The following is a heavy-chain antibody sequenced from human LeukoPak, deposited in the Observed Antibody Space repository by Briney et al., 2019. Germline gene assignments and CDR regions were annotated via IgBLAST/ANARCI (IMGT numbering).Heavy chain of an antibody. Sequence: SVKVSCKASGGTSNSHAISWVRQAPGQGLEWMGRIIPNLGTTNRAQNFQDKVTLTADKSTNTAYMELTSLTSDDTTVYYCATTNDGGGYQWGDFFDFWGQGTLVTVSS. CDR3: ATTNDGGGYQWGDFFDF. J-gene: IGHJ4*02. CDR1: GGTSNSHA. D-gene: IGHD3-22*01. V-gene: IGHV1-69*04. CDR2: IIPNLGTT.